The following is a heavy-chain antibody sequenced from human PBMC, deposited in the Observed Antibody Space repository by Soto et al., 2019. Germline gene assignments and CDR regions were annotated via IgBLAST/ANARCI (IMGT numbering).Heavy chain of an antibody. V-gene: IGHV4-4*02. CDR1: GGSISSSNW. CDR3: ARRGITGSFQYYFDY. Sequence: PSETLSLTCAVSGGSISSSNWWSWVRQPPGKGLEWIGEIYHSGSTNYNPSLKSRVTISVDKSKNQFSLKLSSVTAADTAVYYCARRGITGSFQYYFDYWGQGTLVTVSS. J-gene: IGHJ4*02. D-gene: IGHD1-20*01. CDR2: IYHSGST.